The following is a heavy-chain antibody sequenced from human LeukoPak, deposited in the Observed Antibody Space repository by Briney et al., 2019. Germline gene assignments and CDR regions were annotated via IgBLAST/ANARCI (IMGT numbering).Heavy chain of an antibody. J-gene: IGHJ6*03. V-gene: IGHV3-48*03. Sequence: GGSLRLSCAASGFTFSSYEMNWVRQAPGKGLEWVSYISSSGSTIYYADSVKGRFTISRDNAKNSLYLQMNSLRAEDTAVYYCAREAVAGXYYMDVXXKGTTVTVXS. CDR3: AREAVAGXYYMDV. CDR1: GFTFSSYE. CDR2: ISSSGSTI. D-gene: IGHD6-19*01.